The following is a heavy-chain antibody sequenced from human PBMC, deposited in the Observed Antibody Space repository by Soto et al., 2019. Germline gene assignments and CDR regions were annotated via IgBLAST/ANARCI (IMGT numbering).Heavy chain of an antibody. J-gene: IGHJ3*02. Sequence: GGCLRLSCAASGFTFSSYAMSWVRQAPGKGLEWVSAISGSGGSTYYADSVKGRFTIPRDNSKNTLYLQMNSLRAEDTAVYYCAKDQAGSSWYPLDAFDIWGQGTMVTVSS. CDR1: GFTFSSYA. V-gene: IGHV3-23*01. CDR2: ISGSGGST. D-gene: IGHD6-13*01. CDR3: AKDQAGSSWYPLDAFDI.